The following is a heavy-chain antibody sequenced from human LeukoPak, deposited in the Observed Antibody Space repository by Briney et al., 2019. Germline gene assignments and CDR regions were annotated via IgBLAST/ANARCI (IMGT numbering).Heavy chain of an antibody. Sequence: QAGGSLRLSCAASGFTFSSYAVSWVRQAPGKGLEWVSAISGSGGSTYYADSVKGRFTISRDNSKNTLYLQMNSLRAEDTAVYYCARDRGYCSSTSCYFDYWGQGTLVTVSS. CDR2: ISGSGGST. CDR3: ARDRGYCSSTSCYFDY. D-gene: IGHD2-2*01. V-gene: IGHV3-23*01. J-gene: IGHJ4*02. CDR1: GFTFSSYA.